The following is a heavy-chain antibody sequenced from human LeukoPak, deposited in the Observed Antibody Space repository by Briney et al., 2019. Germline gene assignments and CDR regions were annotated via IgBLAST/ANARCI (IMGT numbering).Heavy chain of an antibody. CDR2: IKSKTDGGTT. J-gene: IGHJ4*02. CDR3: TTDHLLFDDTSGYYSFDY. Sequence: GGSLRLSCAASGFTFSNAWMSWVRQAPGKGLEWVGRIKSKTDGGTTDYAAPVKGRFTISRHDSKNTLYLQMNSLKTEDTAVFYCTTDHLLFDDTSGYYSFDYWGQGTLVTVSS. CDR1: GFTFSNAW. D-gene: IGHD3-22*01. V-gene: IGHV3-15*01.